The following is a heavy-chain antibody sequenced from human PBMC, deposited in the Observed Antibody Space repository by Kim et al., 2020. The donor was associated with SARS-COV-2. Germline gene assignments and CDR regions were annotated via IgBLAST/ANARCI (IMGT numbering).Heavy chain of an antibody. V-gene: IGHV4-39*01. CDR1: GGSISSSSYY. Sequence: SETLSLTSTVSGGSISSSSYYWGWIRQPPGKGLEWIGSIYYSGSTYYNPSLKSRVTISVDTSKNQFSLKLSSVTAADTAVYYCADNGDYGGNSDWGQGTLVTVSS. CDR3: ADNGDYGGNSD. J-gene: IGHJ4*02. D-gene: IGHD4-17*01. CDR2: IYYSGST.